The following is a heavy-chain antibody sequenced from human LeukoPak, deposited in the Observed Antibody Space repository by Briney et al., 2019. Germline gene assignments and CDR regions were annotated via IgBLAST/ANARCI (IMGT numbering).Heavy chain of an antibody. Sequence: PSETLSLTCAVYGGSFSGYYWSWIRQPPGKGLEWIGEINHSGSTNYNPSLKSRVTISVDTSKNQFSLKLSSVTAADTAVYYCARGYGDYQYYYYYGMDVWGQGTTVTVSS. CDR2: INHSGST. J-gene: IGHJ6*02. CDR1: GGSFSGYY. CDR3: ARGYGDYQYYYYYGMDV. D-gene: IGHD4-17*01. V-gene: IGHV4-34*01.